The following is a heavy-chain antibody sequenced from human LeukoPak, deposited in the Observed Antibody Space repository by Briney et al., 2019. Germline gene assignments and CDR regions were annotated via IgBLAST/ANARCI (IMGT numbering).Heavy chain of an antibody. Sequence: GGSLRLSCAASGFTVSSNYMSWVRQAPGKGLEWVSVIYSGGSTYHADAVKGRFTISRDNSKNTLYLQMNSLRAEDTAVYYCARDYCSSTSCYRYSGAFDIWGQGTMVTVSS. CDR1: GFTVSSNY. CDR2: IYSGGST. CDR3: ARDYCSSTSCYRYSGAFDI. J-gene: IGHJ3*02. D-gene: IGHD2-2*01. V-gene: IGHV3-66*01.